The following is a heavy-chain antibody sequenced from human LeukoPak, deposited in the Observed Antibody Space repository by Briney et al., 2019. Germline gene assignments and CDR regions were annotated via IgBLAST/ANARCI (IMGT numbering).Heavy chain of an antibody. CDR2: ISGDGGST. CDR1: GLIFDDYA. CDR3: AKDIGYSFGYYYFYSMDV. V-gene: IGHV3-43*02. Sequence: GGSLRLSCAASGLIFDDYAMHWVRQAPGKGVEWVSLISGDGGSTYYADSVKGRFTISRDNTKNSLYLQMSSLSTEDTALYYCAKDIGYSFGYYYFYSMDVWGQGTTVTVSS. D-gene: IGHD5-18*01. J-gene: IGHJ6*02.